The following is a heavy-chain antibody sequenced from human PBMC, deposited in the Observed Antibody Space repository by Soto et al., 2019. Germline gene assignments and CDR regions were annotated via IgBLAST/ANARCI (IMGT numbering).Heavy chain of an antibody. D-gene: IGHD1-26*01. J-gene: IGHJ5*02. CDR3: ARDMHAGFTHYFDP. CDR2: INHSGNT. CDR1: GASLSDNY. Sequence: PSETLSLTCAVYGASLSDNYCNWLRQPPGKGLEWIGEINHSGNTNYNPSLRSRVTISMDTSKNQVSLKLTSVTAADTAVYCCARDMHAGFTHYFDPWGQGTLVTVSS. V-gene: IGHV4-34*01.